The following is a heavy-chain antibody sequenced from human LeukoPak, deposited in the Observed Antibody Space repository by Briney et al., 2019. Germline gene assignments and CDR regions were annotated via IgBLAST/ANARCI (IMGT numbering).Heavy chain of an antibody. Sequence: TAGGSLRLSCAASGFTFSNAWMTWVRQAPGKGLEWVGHIKSKTDGGTTDYAAPVKGRFTISRDDSKNTLYLQMNSLRAEDTAVYYCARNITPACYFDYWGQGTLVTVSS. D-gene: IGHD1/OR15-1a*01. V-gene: IGHV3-15*01. J-gene: IGHJ4*02. CDR1: GFTFSNAW. CDR3: ARNITPACYFDY. CDR2: IKSKTDGGTT.